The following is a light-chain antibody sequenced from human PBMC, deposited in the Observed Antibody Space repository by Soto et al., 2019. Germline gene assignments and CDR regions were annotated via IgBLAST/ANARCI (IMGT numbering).Light chain of an antibody. CDR1: QSVSSSY. CDR2: GTS. V-gene: IGKV3-20*01. Sequence: EIVLTQSPGTLSLSPGERATLSCRASQSVSSSYLAWYQQKPGQAPRLLIYGTSSRATAIPGRFSGSGSGTDFTLTISRLEPEDFAVYYCRQYGSSSWTFGQGTKLEIK. J-gene: IGKJ1*01. CDR3: RQYGSSSWT.